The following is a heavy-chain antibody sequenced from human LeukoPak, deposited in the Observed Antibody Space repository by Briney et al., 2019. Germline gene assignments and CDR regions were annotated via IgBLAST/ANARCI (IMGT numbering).Heavy chain of an antibody. CDR1: GFTVSNNY. D-gene: IGHD1-1*01. CDR3: ARVPGYN. V-gene: IGHV3-53*01. J-gene: IGHJ4*02. CDR2: IYSGGST. Sequence: GGSLRLSCAASGFTVSNNYMSWVRQAPGKGLEWVSVIYSGGSTYYADSVKGRFTISRDNSKNTLYLQVNSLKAEDTAVCYCARVPGYNWGQGTLVTVSS.